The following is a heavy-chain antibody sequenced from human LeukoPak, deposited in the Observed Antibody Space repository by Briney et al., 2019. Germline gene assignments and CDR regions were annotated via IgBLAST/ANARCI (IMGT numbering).Heavy chain of an antibody. J-gene: IGHJ4*02. CDR3: ARSANYLTHYFDD. D-gene: IGHD2/OR15-2a*01. CDR2: LYTGGGA. Sequence: GGSLRLSCAASGFNVSMNYMSWVRQAPGGGLEWVSTLYTGGGAYYSALVKGHFTISRDISKNTLYLQLSYLRAEDTAVYYCARSANYLTHYFDDWGQGTPVIVSS. V-gene: IGHV3-53*01. CDR1: GFNVSMNY.